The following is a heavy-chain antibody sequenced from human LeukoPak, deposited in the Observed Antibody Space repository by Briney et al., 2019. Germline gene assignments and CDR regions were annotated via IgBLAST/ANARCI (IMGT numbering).Heavy chain of an antibody. J-gene: IGHJ6*03. V-gene: IGHV3-23*01. CDR2: ISGSGGST. D-gene: IGHD6-19*01. CDR3: AKGAVAGYYYYYYMDV. Sequence: GGSLRLSCAASGFTFSSYAMSWVRQAPGKGLEWVSAISGSGGSTCYADSVKGRFTISRDNSKNTLYLQMNSLRAEDTAVYYCAKGAVAGYYYYYYMDVWGKGTTVTVSS. CDR1: GFTFSSYA.